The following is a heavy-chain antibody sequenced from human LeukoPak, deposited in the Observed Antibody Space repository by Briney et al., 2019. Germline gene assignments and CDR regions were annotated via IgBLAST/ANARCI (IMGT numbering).Heavy chain of an antibody. CDR1: GGSISSGGHY. CDR3: ARDRASYYYDGSGYFDY. J-gene: IGHJ4*02. Sequence: SQTLSLTCTVSGGSISSGGHYWSWIRQHPGKGLEWIGYIYYSGSTYYNPSLKSRVTISVDTSKNQFSLKLSSVTAADTAVYYCARDRASYYYDGSGYFDYWGQGTLVTVSS. V-gene: IGHV4-31*03. D-gene: IGHD3-22*01. CDR2: IYYSGST.